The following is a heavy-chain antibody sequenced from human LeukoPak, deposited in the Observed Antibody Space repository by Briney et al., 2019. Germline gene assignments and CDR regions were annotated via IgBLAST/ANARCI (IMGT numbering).Heavy chain of an antibody. J-gene: IGHJ1*01. CDR3: AKDRTGPAEH. CDR2: IQYDGSNK. Sequence: GGSLRLSCAASGFSFSSYGMHWVRQAPGKGLEWAAFIQYDGSNKDYADSVKGRFTISRDNSKNTLYLQTNSLRAEDTAVYYCAKDRTGPAEHWGQGTLVTVSS. CDR1: GFSFSSYG. V-gene: IGHV3-30*02.